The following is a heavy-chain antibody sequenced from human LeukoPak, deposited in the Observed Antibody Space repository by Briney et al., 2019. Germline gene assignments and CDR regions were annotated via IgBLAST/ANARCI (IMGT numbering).Heavy chain of an antibody. D-gene: IGHD6-19*01. J-gene: IGHJ3*02. CDR3: ARGRVAVAPVNDAFDI. CDR2: ISAYNGNT. Sequence: ASVKVSCKASGYTFTSYGISWVRQAPGQGLEWMGWISAYNGNTNYAQKLQGRVTMTTDTSTSTAYMELRGLRSDDTAVYYCARGRVAVAPVNDAFDIWGQGTMVTVSS. CDR1: GYTFTSYG. V-gene: IGHV1-18*01.